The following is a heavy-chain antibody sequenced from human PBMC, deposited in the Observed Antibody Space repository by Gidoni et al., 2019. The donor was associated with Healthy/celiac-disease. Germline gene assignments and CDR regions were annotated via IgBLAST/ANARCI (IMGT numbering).Heavy chain of an antibody. CDR1: GYTFTGYY. D-gene: IGHD3-3*01. J-gene: IGHJ4*02. CDR3: ARDRDFWSGYLSLDY. V-gene: IGHV1-2*02. Sequence: QVQLVQPGAEVKKPGASVKVSCKDSGYTFTGYYMHWVRQAPGQGLEWMGWINPNSGGTNYAQKFQGRVTMTRDTSISTAYMELSRLRSDDTAVYYCARDRDFWSGYLSLDYWGQGTLVTVSS. CDR2: INPNSGGT.